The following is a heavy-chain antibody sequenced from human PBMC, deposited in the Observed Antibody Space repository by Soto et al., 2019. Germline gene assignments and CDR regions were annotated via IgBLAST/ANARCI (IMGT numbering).Heavy chain of an antibody. CDR3: ANGFCGTNCYYFPN. Sequence: QVQLVESGEGVVQPGRSLRLSCVASGYMFSRYGMHWVRQAPGKGVEWVAVISNDGSQTTYGDSVKGRFTISRDNSKNTVYLQMNSLTTEDTAVYYCANGFCGTNCYYFPNWGQGTLVTVST. V-gene: IGHV3-30*18. CDR1: GYMFSRYG. D-gene: IGHD2-21*02. CDR2: ISNDGSQT. J-gene: IGHJ4*02.